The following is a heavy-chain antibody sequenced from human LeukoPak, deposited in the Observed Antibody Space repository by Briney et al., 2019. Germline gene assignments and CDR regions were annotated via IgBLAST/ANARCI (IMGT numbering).Heavy chain of an antibody. V-gene: IGHV3-53*01. CDR3: ARGDGYNYFDC. D-gene: IGHD5-24*01. Sequence: GGSLRLSCAASGFTVSSSYMSWVRQAPGKGLEWVSVVYIDGNTYYADSVRGRFTISRDSSRNTLYLQMNSLRAEDTAVYYCARGDGYNYFDCWGQGTLVTVSS. J-gene: IGHJ4*02. CDR2: VYIDGNT. CDR1: GFTVSSSY.